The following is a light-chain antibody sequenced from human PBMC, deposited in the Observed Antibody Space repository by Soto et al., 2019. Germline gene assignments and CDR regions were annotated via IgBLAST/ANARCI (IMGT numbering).Light chain of an antibody. J-gene: IGKJ4*01. CDR1: QGISNY. CDR3: QKYDSAPLT. CDR2: AAS. Sequence: DIQMTQSPSSLSASVGDRVTITCRASQGISNYLAWYQQKPGKVPKVLISAASTLQSGVSSRFSGRGSGTDFSLTISSLQPDDAATYYCQKYDSAPLTFGGGTKVEIK. V-gene: IGKV1-27*01.